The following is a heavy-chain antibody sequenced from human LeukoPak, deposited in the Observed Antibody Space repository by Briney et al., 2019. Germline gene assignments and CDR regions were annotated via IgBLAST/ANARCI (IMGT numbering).Heavy chain of an antibody. D-gene: IGHD5-12*01. CDR3: AIGGYSGYAFDY. CDR1: GGSINSFY. Sequence: PSETLSLTCTVSGGSINSFYWSWIRQPPGKGLQWIGYIYYSGITRYNPSLKSRVTISVDTSKNQFSLKLSSVTAADTAVYYCAIGGYSGYAFDYWGQGILVTVSS. V-gene: IGHV4-59*01. CDR2: IYYSGIT. J-gene: IGHJ4*02.